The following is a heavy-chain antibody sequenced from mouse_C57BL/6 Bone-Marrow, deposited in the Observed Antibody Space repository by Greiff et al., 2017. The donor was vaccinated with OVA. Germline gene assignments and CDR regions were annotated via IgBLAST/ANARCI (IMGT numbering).Heavy chain of an antibody. CDR1: GYSITSDY. V-gene: IGHV3-8*01. Sequence: EVKVVESGPGLAKPSQTLSLTCSVTGYSITSDYWNWIRKFPGNKLEYMGYISYSGSTYYNPSLKSRISITRDTSKNQYYLQLNSVTTEDTATYYCARRGGYGSTYWYFDVWGTGTTVTVSS. J-gene: IGHJ1*03. CDR3: ARRGGYGSTYWYFDV. CDR2: ISYSGST. D-gene: IGHD1-1*01.